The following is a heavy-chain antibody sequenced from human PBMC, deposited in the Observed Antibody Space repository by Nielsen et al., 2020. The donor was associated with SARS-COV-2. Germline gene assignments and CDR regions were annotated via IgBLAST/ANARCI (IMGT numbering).Heavy chain of an antibody. Sequence: GESLKIPYAASGFTFSSYAMHWVRQAPGKGLEWVAVISYDGSNKYYADSVKGRFTISRDNSKNTLYLQMNSLRAEDTAVYYCARDRGRSWYWPRPGYYGMDVWGQGTTVTVSS. D-gene: IGHD6-13*01. CDR3: ARDRGRSWYWPRPGYYGMDV. CDR1: GFTFSSYA. V-gene: IGHV3-30*04. J-gene: IGHJ6*02. CDR2: ISYDGSNK.